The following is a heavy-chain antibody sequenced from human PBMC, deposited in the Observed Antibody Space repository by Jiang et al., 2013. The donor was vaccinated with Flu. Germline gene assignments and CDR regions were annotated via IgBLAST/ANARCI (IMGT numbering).Heavy chain of an antibody. V-gene: IGHV1-2*04. CDR3: ARDGGSYYSSGWYRAATATDAFDI. CDR1: GYTFTGYY. Sequence: SGAEVKKPGASVKVPCKASGYTFTGYYMHWVRQAPGQGLEWMGWINPNSGGTNYAQKFQGWVTMTRDTSISTAYMELSRLRSDDTAVYYCARDGGSYYSSGWYRAATATDAFDIWGQGTMDTVSS. CDR2: INPNSGGT. J-gene: IGHJ3*02. D-gene: IGHD6-19*01.